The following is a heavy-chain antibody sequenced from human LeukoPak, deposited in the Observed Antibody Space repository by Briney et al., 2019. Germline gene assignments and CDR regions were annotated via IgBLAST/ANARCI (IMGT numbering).Heavy chain of an antibody. CDR2: INPNSGGT. J-gene: IGHJ5*02. CDR1: GYTFTGYY. Sequence: ASVKVSCKASGYTFTGYYMHWVRQAPGQGLEWMGWINPNSGGTNYAQKFQGRVTMTRDTSISTAYMELSRLRSDDTAVYYRARGTPTSSGYTNWFDPWGQGTLVTVSS. CDR3: ARGTPTSSGYTNWFDP. D-gene: IGHD3-22*01. V-gene: IGHV1-2*02.